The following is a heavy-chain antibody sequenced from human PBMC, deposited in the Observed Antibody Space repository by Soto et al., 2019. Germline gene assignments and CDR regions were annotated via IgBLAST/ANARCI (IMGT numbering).Heavy chain of an antibody. CDR1: GFTLSTYW. CDR2: ISSGGTYT. V-gene: IGHV3-74*01. D-gene: IGHD2-15*01. Sequence: GWSLRLSCAASGFTLSTYWMHWVRQVPGKGLVWVSRISSGGTYTNYADSVKGRFTIYRDRARNTLFLKMKYLTGEDTAVYYCARTFVDGMAGFGPWGQGTLVTVSS. CDR3: ARTFVDGMAGFGP. J-gene: IGHJ5*02.